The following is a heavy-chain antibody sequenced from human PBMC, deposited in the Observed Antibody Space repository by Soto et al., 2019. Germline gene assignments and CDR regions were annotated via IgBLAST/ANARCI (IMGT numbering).Heavy chain of an antibody. V-gene: IGHV3-53*01. CDR3: ARASAAPSNFDF. Sequence: EVQLVESGGGLIQPGGSLRLSCAASGFTVSSNYMSWVRQAPGKGLEWVSVIYRAGNTYYADSVKGGFTISRDNAKNTRFLQMSSLRAEDTAVYYCARASAAPSNFDFWGQGTLVTVSS. J-gene: IGHJ4*02. CDR1: GFTVSSNY. D-gene: IGHD3-3*01. CDR2: IYRAGNT.